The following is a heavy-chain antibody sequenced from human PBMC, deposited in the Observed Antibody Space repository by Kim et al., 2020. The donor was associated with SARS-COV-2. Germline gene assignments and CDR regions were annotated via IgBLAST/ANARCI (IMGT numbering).Heavy chain of an antibody. CDR2: ISSGGSTI. D-gene: IGHD3-22*01. V-gene: IGHV3-48*03. Sequence: GGSLRLSCAASGFTFSSYEMNWVRQAPGKGLEWVSYISSGGSTIYYADSVKGRFTISRDNAKNSLYLQMNSLRAEDTAVYYCARSRYDSSGYYVYWGQGTLVTVSS. J-gene: IGHJ4*02. CDR1: GFTFSSYE. CDR3: ARSRYDSSGYYVY.